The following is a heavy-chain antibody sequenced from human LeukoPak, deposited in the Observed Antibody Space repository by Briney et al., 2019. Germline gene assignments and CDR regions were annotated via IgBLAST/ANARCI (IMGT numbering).Heavy chain of an antibody. CDR2: ISGGGDTI. Sequence: GGSLRLSCAASGFTFSSYAMNWARQAPGKGLEWVSAISGGGDTIYCTHSVQGRFTISRDNSKHTLYLQMTSLRVDDTAVYYCAKGTATPGYLDYWGQGTLVTVST. CDR3: AKGTATPGYLDY. V-gene: IGHV3-23*01. J-gene: IGHJ4*02. CDR1: GFTFSSYA. D-gene: IGHD1-1*01.